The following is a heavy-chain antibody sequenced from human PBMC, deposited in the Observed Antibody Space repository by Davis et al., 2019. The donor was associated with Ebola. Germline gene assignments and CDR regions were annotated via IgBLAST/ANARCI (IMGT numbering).Heavy chain of an antibody. V-gene: IGHV3-23*01. CDR3: AKGTAMVFGEFDY. CDR1: EFTFSSYA. D-gene: IGHD5-18*01. J-gene: IGHJ4*02. CDR2: ISGSGVST. Sequence: GESLKISCAASEFTFSSYAMSWVRQSPGKGLEWVSAISGSGVSTYYADSVKGRFTISRDNSKNTLYLQMNSLRAEDTAVYYCAKGTAMVFGEFDYWGQGTLVTVSS.